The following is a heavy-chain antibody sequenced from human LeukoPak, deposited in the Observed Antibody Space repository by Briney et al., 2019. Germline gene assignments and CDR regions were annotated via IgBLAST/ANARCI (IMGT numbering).Heavy chain of an antibody. CDR3: AKELRYFDWLSPFVY. V-gene: IGHV3-30*02. CDR2: IRYDGSNK. J-gene: IGHJ4*02. Sequence: AGGSLRLSCAASGFTFNGYSMYWVRQAPGKGLEWVAFIRYDGSNKYYADSVKGRFTISRDNSKNTLYLQMNSLRAEDTAVYYCAKELRYFDWLSPFVYWGQGTLVTVSS. D-gene: IGHD3-9*01. CDR1: GFTFNGYS.